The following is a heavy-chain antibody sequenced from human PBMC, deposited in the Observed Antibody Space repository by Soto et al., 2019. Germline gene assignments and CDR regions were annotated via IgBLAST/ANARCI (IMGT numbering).Heavy chain of an antibody. CDR1: GFTFSGSG. D-gene: IGHD6-19*01. CDR3: TAMAGIDY. CDR2: IRTKTNNYAT. V-gene: IGHV3-73*01. Sequence: PGGSLRLSCAASGFTFSGSGIHWVRQASGKGLEWVGRIRTKTNNYATAYAASVKGRFTISRDDSKNMAYLRMNSLKTEDTAVYYCTAMAGIDYWGQGTLVTVSS. J-gene: IGHJ4*02.